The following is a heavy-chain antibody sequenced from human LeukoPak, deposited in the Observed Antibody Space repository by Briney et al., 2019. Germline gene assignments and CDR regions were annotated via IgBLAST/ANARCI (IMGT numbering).Heavy chain of an antibody. CDR1: GFTFSSYA. V-gene: IGHV3-30*04. D-gene: IGHD5-12*01. CDR3: ATLPSQRGYELDY. Sequence: PGRSLRLSCAASGFTFSSYALHWVRQAPGTGLEWVALISYDGSNKYYADSVKGRFTISRDNSKNTLYLQMNNLRADDTALYYCATLPSQRGYELDYWGQGTLVTVSS. CDR2: ISYDGSNK. J-gene: IGHJ4*02.